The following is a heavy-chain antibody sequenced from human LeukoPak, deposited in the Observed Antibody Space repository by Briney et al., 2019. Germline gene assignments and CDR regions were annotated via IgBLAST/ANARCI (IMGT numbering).Heavy chain of an antibody. J-gene: IGHJ4*02. CDR3: ARGYSYGYDY. Sequence: GGYLRCSAAATAFTFSSNSMNWVRQGPGKGLEWISSISSSSSYIYYADSVKGRFTISRDNAKNSLYLQMNSLRAEDTAVYYCARGYSYGYDYWGQGTLVTVSS. CDR1: AFTFSSNS. V-gene: IGHV3-21*01. D-gene: IGHD5-18*01. CDR2: ISSSSSYI.